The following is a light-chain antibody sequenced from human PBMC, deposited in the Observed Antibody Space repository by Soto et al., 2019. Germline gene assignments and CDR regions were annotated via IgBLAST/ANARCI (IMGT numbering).Light chain of an antibody. Sequence: DIQMTQSPSSLSASVGDRVTITCRASQGISNYLAWYQQKPGKVPKPLIYAESTLQSGFPSRFSGSGSGTDFTLTISSLQPEDVATYYCQKYSSAPPLTFGQGTKVEIK. CDR2: AES. V-gene: IGKV1-27*01. CDR3: QKYSSAPPLT. CDR1: QGISNY. J-gene: IGKJ1*01.